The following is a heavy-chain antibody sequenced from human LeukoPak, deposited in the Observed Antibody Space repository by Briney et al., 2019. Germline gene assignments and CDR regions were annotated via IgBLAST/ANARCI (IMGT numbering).Heavy chain of an antibody. CDR2: IIPLFGTA. D-gene: IGHD3-22*01. Sequence: ASVKVSCKASQYTFTEYAVHWVRQAPGPGLEWMGGIIPLFGTANYAQKFQGRVTITADESTSTVYMELKSLKSEDTAVYYCARGWDYDSGGRPTAYVYWGQGTLVTVSS. CDR3: ARGWDYDSGGRPTAYVY. CDR1: QYTFTEYA. V-gene: IGHV1-69*13. J-gene: IGHJ4*02.